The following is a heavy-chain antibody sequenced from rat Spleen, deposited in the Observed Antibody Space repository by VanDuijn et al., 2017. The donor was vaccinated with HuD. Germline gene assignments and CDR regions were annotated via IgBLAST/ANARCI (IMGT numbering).Heavy chain of an antibody. D-gene: IGHD1-2*01. J-gene: IGHJ3*01. CDR3: ARADSSYRMFTY. CDR1: GFTFSHYG. V-gene: IGHV5-25*01. Sequence: EVELVESGGGLVQPGRSMKLSCAASGFTFSHYGMAWVRQAPTKGLEWVASISTSGGTTYYRDSVKGRFTISRDNAKSTLYLQMDSLRSEDTATYYCARADSSYRMFTYWGQGTLVTVSS. CDR2: ISTSGGTT.